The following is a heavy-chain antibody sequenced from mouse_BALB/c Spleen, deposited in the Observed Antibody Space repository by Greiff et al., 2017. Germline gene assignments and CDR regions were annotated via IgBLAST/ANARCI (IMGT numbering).Heavy chain of an antibody. CDR2: INPSSGYT. J-gene: IGHJ4*01. D-gene: IGHD1-1*01. CDR3: ARYYYGRSYSYAMDY. Sequence: QVQLQQSGAELARPGASVKMSCKASGYTFTSYTMHWVKQRPGQGLEWIGYINPSSGYTNYNQKFKDKATLTADKSSSTAYMQLSSLTSEDSAVYYCARYYYGRSYSYAMDYWGQGTSVTVSS. CDR1: GYTFTSYT. V-gene: IGHV1-4*01.